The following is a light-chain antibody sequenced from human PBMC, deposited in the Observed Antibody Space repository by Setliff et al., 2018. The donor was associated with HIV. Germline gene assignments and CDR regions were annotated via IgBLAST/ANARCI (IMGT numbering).Light chain of an antibody. J-gene: IGLJ1*01. CDR2: EVS. CDR3: SSYTTSNTVPHV. Sequence: QSVLTQPASVSGSPGQSITISCTGTSSDVGGHNYVSWYQQHPGKAPKLIIYEVSYRHSGVSNRFSGSKSGNTASLTISGLQAEDEAEYHCSSYTTSNTVPHVFGTGTKVTVL. CDR1: SSDVGGHNY. V-gene: IGLV2-14*01.